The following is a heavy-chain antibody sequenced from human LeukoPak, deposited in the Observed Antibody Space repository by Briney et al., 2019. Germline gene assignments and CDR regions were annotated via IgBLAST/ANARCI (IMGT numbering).Heavy chain of an antibody. D-gene: IGHD2-15*01. CDR2: IYYSGST. J-gene: IGHJ4*02. CDR1: GGSISSYY. Sequence: PSETLSLTCTVSGGSISSYYWSWIRQPPGKGLEWIGYIYYSGSTNYNPSLKGRVTISVDTSKNQFSLKLSSVTAADTAVYYCARVLVVVAAYDYWGQGTLVTVSS. CDR3: ARVLVVVAAYDY. V-gene: IGHV4-59*08.